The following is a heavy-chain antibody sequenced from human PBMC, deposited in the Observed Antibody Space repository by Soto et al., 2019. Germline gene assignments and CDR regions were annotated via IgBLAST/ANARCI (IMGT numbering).Heavy chain of an antibody. J-gene: IGHJ5*02. CDR1: AYTFTSYS. D-gene: IGHD4-17*01. CDR3: ARDRICRLPENWFDP. Sequence: ASVKVSCKASAYTFTSYSMHWVRQAPGQRLEWMGWINAGNGNTKYSQKFQGRVTITRDTSASTAYMELSSLRSEDTAVYYCARDRICRLPENWFDPCGRGTLVTGSS. CDR2: INAGNGNT. V-gene: IGHV1-3*01.